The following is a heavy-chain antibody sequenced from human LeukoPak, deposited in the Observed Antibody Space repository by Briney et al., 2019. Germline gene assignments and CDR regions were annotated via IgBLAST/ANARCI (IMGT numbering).Heavy chain of an antibody. CDR1: GGSISSYY. J-gene: IGHJ4*02. V-gene: IGHV4-59*01. Sequence: SETLSLTCTVSGGSISSYYWSWIRQPPGKGLEWIGYIYYSGSTNHNPSLKSRVTISVDTSKNQFSLKLSSVTAADTAVYYCARVGYGSGSYTEAFDYWGQGTLVTVSS. CDR2: IYYSGST. CDR3: ARVGYGSGSYTEAFDY. D-gene: IGHD3-10*01.